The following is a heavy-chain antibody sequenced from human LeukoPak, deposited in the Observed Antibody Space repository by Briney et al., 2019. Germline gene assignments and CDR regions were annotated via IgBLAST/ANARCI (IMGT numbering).Heavy chain of an antibody. CDR2: ISSSSSYI. CDR1: GFTFSSYS. D-gene: IGHD3-22*01. J-gene: IGHJ5*02. Sequence: GGSLRLSCAASGFTFSSYSMNWVRQAPGKGLEWVSSISSSSSYIYYADSVKGRFTISRDNAKNSLYLQMNSLRAEDTAVYYCARDRHYYDSSGFDPWGQGTLVTVSS. V-gene: IGHV3-21*01. CDR3: ARDRHYYDSSGFDP.